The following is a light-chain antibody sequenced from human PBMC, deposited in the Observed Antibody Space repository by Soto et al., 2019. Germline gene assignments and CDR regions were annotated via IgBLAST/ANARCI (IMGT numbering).Light chain of an antibody. CDR1: SSDVGGYNY. CDR3: SSYTSSSTLYV. CDR2: EVS. J-gene: IGLJ1*01. Sequence: QSVLTQPASVSGSPGQSITISCTGTSSDVGGYNYVSWYQQHPGKAHKLMIYEVSNRPSGVSNRFSGSKSGNTASLTISGLQAEDEADYYSSSYTSSSTLYVFGTGTKVTAL. V-gene: IGLV2-14*01.